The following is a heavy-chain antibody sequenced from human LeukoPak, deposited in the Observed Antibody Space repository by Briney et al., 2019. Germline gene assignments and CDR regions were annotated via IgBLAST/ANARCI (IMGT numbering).Heavy chain of an antibody. Sequence: SETLSLTCTVSGGSMSNYYWSWIRQSPGKGLEWIGYMFYSGSPKYNPSLKSRVTISVDTSKNQFSLKVSTVTAADTAMYYCARMGQQLILSTNWFDPWGQGALVTASS. CDR3: ARMGQQLILSTNWFDP. J-gene: IGHJ5*02. CDR2: MFYSGSP. CDR1: GGSMSNYY. V-gene: IGHV4-59*01. D-gene: IGHD4-11*01.